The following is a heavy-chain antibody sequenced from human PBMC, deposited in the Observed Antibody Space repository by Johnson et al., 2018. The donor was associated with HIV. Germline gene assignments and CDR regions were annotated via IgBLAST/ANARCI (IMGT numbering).Heavy chain of an antibody. CDR2: ISGSGGVT. CDR1: GFTFSSYG. D-gene: IGHD3-22*01. V-gene: IGHV3-23*04. CDR3: AQSGNYLGDAFDI. Sequence: VQLVESGGGLVKPGGSLRLSCAVSGFTFSSYGMSWVRQAPGKGLEWVSHISGSGGVTYYADSVKGRFTISRDNSKNTLYLQVNSLSPEDTAVYYCAQSGNYLGDAFDIWGQGTMVTVSS. J-gene: IGHJ3*02.